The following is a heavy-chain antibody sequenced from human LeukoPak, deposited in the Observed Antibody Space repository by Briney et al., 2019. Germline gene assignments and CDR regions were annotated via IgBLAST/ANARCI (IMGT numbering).Heavy chain of an antibody. Sequence: ASVKVSCKASGYTFTSHYMHWVRQAPGQGLDWMGIINPSGGSTSYAQKFQGRVTMTRDTSTSTVYMELSSLRSEDTAVYYCARDGKSTAFDHWGQGTLVTVSS. V-gene: IGHV1-46*01. CDR2: INPSGGST. J-gene: IGHJ4*02. CDR3: ARDGKSTAFDH. D-gene: IGHD5/OR15-5a*01. CDR1: GYTFTSHY.